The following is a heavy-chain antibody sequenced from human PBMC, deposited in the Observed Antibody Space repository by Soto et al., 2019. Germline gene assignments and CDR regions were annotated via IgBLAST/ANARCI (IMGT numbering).Heavy chain of an antibody. CDR2: IYYSGST. J-gene: IGHJ6*02. CDR1: GGSVSSGSYY. V-gene: IGHV4-61*01. Sequence: QVQLQESGPGLVKPSETLSLTCTVSGGSVSSGSYYWSWIRQPPGKGLEWIGYIYYSGSTNYNPSLKSRVTISVDTSKNQFSLKLSSVTAADTAVYYCAGRAVLGAYYYYGMDVWGQGTTVTVSS. CDR3: AGRAVLGAYYYYGMDV. D-gene: IGHD6-19*01.